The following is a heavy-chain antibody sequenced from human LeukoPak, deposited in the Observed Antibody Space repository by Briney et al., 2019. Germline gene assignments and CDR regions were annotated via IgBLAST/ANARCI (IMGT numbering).Heavy chain of an antibody. J-gene: IGHJ6*03. CDR2: IWYDGSNK. Sequence: GESLRLSCAAYGITFTNAWMSWVRQAPGKGLEWVAVIWYDGSNKYYADSVKGRFTISRDNSKNTLYLQMNSLRAEDTAVYYCAKGGITMVRGVMGYMDVWGKGTTVTVSS. V-gene: IGHV3-33*06. D-gene: IGHD3-10*01. CDR1: GITFTNAW. CDR3: AKGGITMVRGVMGYMDV.